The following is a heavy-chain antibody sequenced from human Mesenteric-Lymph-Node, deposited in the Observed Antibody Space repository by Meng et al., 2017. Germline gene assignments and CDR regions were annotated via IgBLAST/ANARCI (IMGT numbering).Heavy chain of an antibody. CDR2: ITGTGGGT. D-gene: IGHD3-10*01. J-gene: IGHJ4*02. CDR1: GFIFSNYA. CDR3: AREYYFGSGSLDS. Sequence: GESLKISCAGSGFIFSNYAMIWIRQAPGKGLEWVSSITGTGGGTHYAESVKGRFSISRDNSKSKLYLQMNSLRVEDTAVYYCAREYYFGSGSLDSWGQGTLVTVSS. V-gene: IGHV3-23*01.